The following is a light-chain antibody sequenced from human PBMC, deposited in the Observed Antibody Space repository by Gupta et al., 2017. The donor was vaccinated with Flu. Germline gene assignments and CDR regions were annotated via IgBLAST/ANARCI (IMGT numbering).Light chain of an antibody. CDR3: MQGSRWPWA. CDR2: QVS. CDR1: QSLVYSDGNTY. V-gene: IGKV2-30*01. J-gene: IGKJ1*01. Sequence: VMTQSPLSLPVTLGQPAPISCRSSQSLVYSDGNTYLHWFQQRPGQSPRRLIYQVSHRESGVPDRFSGSGSGTDFTLKISRVEAEDVGVYYCMQGSRWPWAFGQGTKVEIK.